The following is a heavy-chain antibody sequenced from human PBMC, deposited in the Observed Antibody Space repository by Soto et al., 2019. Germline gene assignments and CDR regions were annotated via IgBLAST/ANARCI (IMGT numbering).Heavy chain of an antibody. Sequence: SETLSLTCAVHGGSFSGYYWSWIRQPPGKGLEWIGEINHSGSTNYNPSLKSRVTISVDTSKNQFSLKLSSVTAADTAVYYCARGYCSSTSCYRSYYSHYWGPGILGTVSS. CDR2: INHSGST. D-gene: IGHD2-2*01. CDR1: GGSFSGYY. V-gene: IGHV4-34*01. J-gene: IGHJ4*02. CDR3: ARGYCSSTSCYRSYYSHY.